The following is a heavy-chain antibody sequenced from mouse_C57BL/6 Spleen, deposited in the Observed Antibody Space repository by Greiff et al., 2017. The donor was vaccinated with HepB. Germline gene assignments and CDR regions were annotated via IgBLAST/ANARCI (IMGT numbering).Heavy chain of an antibody. Sequence: VKLQQPGAELVKPGASVKMSCKASGYTFTSYWITWVKQRPGQGLEWIGDIYPGSGSTNYNEKFKSKATLTVDTSSSTAYMQLSSLTSGDSAVYYCAREGGLLAWFAYWGQGTLVTVSA. CDR3: AREGGLLAWFAY. J-gene: IGHJ3*01. CDR1: GYTFTSYW. CDR2: IYPGSGST. V-gene: IGHV1-55*01. D-gene: IGHD3-1*01.